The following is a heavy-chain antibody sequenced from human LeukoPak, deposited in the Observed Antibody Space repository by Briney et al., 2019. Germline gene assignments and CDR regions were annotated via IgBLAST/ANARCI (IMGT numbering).Heavy chain of an antibody. Sequence: GGSLRLSCATSGLNFGEFAMQWARQPPGKGVEWVSGIGWSSESTGHADSVKGRFAISRDNAENSLYLQMNSLRPDDTALYYCAKDTSRGYSRTCSCPTTIFDSWGQGILVTVSS. CDR1: GLNFGEFA. CDR3: AKDTSRGYSRTCSCPTTIFDS. V-gene: IGHV3-9*01. D-gene: IGHD5-18*01. J-gene: IGHJ4*02. CDR2: IGWSSEST.